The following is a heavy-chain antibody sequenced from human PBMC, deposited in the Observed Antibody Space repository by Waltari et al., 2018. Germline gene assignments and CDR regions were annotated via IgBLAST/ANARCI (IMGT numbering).Heavy chain of an antibody. CDR2: SKRSADGGAA. CDR3: ITGPANAYVRWFDP. J-gene: IGHJ5*02. Sequence: EVQLVESGGGLVKPGGSLRLSCAASGFNFFDTWMTWVRQAPGKGVEWGGRSKRSADGGAAEYAPPVNGRFIISRDDSTSTLYLQMNSLKSEDTAVYYCITGPANAYVRWFDPWGQGTLVTVSS. V-gene: IGHV3-15*01. D-gene: IGHD2-2*01. CDR1: GFNFFDTW.